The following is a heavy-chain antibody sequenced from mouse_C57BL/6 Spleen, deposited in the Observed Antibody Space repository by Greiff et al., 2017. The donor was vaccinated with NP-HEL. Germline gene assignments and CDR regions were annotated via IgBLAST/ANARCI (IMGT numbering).Heavy chain of an antibody. Sequence: VQLQQSGTVLARPGASVKMSCKTSGYTFTSYWMHWVKQRPGQGLEWIGAIYPGNSDTSYNQKFKGKAKLTAVTSASTAYMELSSLTTEDSAVYYCTTYDSILYAMDYWGQGTSVTVSS. V-gene: IGHV1-5*01. J-gene: IGHJ4*01. CDR2: IYPGNSDT. D-gene: IGHD2-5*01. CDR1: GYTFTSYW. CDR3: TTYDSILYAMDY.